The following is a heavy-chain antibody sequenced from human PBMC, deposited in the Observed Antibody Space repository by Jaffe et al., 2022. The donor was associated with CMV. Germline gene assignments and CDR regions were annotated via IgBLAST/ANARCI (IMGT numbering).Heavy chain of an antibody. J-gene: IGHJ5*02. CDR3: ARGLWGRSWGEGIAARPLRWFDP. CDR2: INHSGST. V-gene: IGHV4-34*01. D-gene: IGHD6-6*01. CDR1: GGSFSGYY. Sequence: QVQLQQWGAGLLKPSETLSLTCAVYGGSFSGYYWSWIRQPPGKGLEWIGEINHSGSTNYNPSLKSRVTISVDTSKNQFSLKLSSVTAADTAVYYCARGLWGRSWGEGIAARPLRWFDPWGQGTLVTVSS.